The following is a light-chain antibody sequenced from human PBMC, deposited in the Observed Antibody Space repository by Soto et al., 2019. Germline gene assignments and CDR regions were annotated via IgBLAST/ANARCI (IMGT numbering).Light chain of an antibody. CDR3: QSYDSSLSGYV. Sequence: QSVLTQPPSVSEAPGQRVTISCTGRSSNIGAGYEAHWYQQVTGTDPKLLIYENNNRPSGVPDRFSGAKSGTSASLAITGLQAEDEAEYYCQSYDSSLSGYVFVTGTKVNVL. J-gene: IGLJ1*01. CDR1: SSNIGAGYE. CDR2: ENN. V-gene: IGLV1-40*01.